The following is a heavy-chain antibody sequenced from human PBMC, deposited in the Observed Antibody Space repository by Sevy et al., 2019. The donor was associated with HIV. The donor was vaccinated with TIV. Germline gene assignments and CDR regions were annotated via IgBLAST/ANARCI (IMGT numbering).Heavy chain of an antibody. V-gene: IGHV4-34*01. D-gene: IGHD2-2*01. CDR1: GGSFSGYY. CDR2: INHSGST. J-gene: IGHJ4*02. CDR3: ARGGGHELDCSSTSGYGSDFDY. Sequence: SETLSLTCAVYGGSFSGYYWSWIRQPPGKGLEWIGEINHSGSTNYNPSLKSRVTISVDTSKNQFSLKLSSVTAADTAVYYCARGGGHELDCSSTSGYGSDFDYWGQGTLVTVSS.